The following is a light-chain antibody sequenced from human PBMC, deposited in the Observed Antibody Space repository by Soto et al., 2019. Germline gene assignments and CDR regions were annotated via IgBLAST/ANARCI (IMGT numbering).Light chain of an antibody. V-gene: IGKV3-20*01. CDR1: PSVSSSY. J-gene: IGKJ3*01. Sequence: EIVLTQSPGTLSLSPGERATLSCRASPSVSSSYLAWYQQKPGQAPRLLLYDASRATGIPDRFSGSGSGTDFTLTITRLEPEDFAVYYCQHYGTSALFGPGTKVDI. CDR2: DAS. CDR3: QHYGTSAL.